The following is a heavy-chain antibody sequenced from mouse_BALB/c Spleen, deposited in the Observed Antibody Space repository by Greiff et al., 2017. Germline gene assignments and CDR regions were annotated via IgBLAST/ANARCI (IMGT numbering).Heavy chain of an antibody. CDR2: IWAGGST. V-gene: IGHV2-9*02. CDR3: ARAIYYGNYWFAY. CDR1: GFSLTSYG. Sequence: VKVVESGPGLVAPSQSLSITCTVSGFSLTSYGVHWVRQPPGKGLEWLGVIWAGGSTNYNSALMSRLSISKDNSKSQVFLKMNSLQTDDTAMYYCARAIYYGNYWFAYWGQGTLVTVSA. J-gene: IGHJ3*01. D-gene: IGHD2-1*01.